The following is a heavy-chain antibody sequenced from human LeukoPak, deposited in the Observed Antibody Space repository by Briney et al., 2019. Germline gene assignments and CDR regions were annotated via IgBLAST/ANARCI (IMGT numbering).Heavy chain of an antibody. Sequence: PGGSLRLSCAASGFTFSSYEMNWVRQAPGKGLEWVSYISSSGSTIYYADSVKGRFTISRGNSENTLYLQINSLRVEDTAVYYCAKDTPTTGYHLDSWGQGTLVTVSS. CDR1: GFTFSSYE. J-gene: IGHJ4*02. CDR3: AKDTPTTGYHLDS. D-gene: IGHD1-1*01. V-gene: IGHV3-48*03. CDR2: ISSSGSTI.